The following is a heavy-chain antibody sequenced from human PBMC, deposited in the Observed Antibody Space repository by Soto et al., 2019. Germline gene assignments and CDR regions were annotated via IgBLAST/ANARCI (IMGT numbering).Heavy chain of an antibody. CDR3: ASLYSSSWYSYYYGMDV. D-gene: IGHD6-13*01. V-gene: IGHV4-39*01. J-gene: IGHJ6*02. Sequence: PSETLSLTCTVSGGSISSSSYYWGWIRQPPGKGLEWIGSIYYSGSTYYNPSLKSRVTISVDTSKNQFSLKLSSVTAADTAVYYCASLYSSSWYSYYYGMDVWGQGTTVTVSS. CDR2: IYYSGST. CDR1: GGSISSSSYY.